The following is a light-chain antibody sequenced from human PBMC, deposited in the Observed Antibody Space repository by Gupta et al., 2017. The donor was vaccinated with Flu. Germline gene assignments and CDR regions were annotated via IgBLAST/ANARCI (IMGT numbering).Light chain of an antibody. Sequence: DIQMTHSPSSLSASVRDRVTITCRASQSISSYLDWYQQKPVKAPKLLIYAASSLQSGVPSRFSGSGSGTDFTLTISSLQPEDFATYYCQQSYSTRRTFGQGTKVEIK. V-gene: IGKV1-39*01. CDR2: AAS. CDR1: QSISSY. J-gene: IGKJ1*01. CDR3: QQSYSTRRT.